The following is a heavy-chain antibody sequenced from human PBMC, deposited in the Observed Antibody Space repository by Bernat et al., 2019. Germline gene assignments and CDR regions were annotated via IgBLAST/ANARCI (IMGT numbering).Heavy chain of an antibody. J-gene: IGHJ4*02. Sequence: EVQLVESGGGLVQPGGPLRLSCAASGFTFSSYYMHWVRQAPGKGLVWVSRVNIDGSNTGYADSVKGRFTISRDNAKNTLYLQMNTLRAEDTAVYYCARYYGSGTYAVDYWGQGTLVTVSS. V-gene: IGHV3-74*01. D-gene: IGHD3-10*01. CDR2: VNIDGSNT. CDR3: ARYYGSGTYAVDY. CDR1: GFTFSSYY.